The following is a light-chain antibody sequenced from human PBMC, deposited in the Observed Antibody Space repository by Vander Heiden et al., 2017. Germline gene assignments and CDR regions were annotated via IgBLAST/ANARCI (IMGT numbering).Light chain of an antibody. J-gene: IGKJ3*01. Sequence: DIVMTQTPLSLSVTPGQPASITCKSSQSLLDSDGKTLLYWYLQKPGQPPQLLIYEVSNRFSGGSDRFSGSGAGTEFTLKISRVEAEDVGVYYLMPCRQPPFTFGPGNKSGDQT. CDR1: QSLLDSDGKTL. CDR3: MPCRQPPFT. CDR2: EVS. V-gene: IGKV2D-29*01.